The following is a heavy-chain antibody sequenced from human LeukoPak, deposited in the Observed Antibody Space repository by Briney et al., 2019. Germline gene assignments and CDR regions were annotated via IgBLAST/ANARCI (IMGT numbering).Heavy chain of an antibody. J-gene: IGHJ4*02. D-gene: IGHD5-12*01. CDR3: ARGFLATY. V-gene: IGHV4-59*12. Sequence: SETLSLTCTVSGGSISSYYWSWIRQPPGKGLEWIGYIYYSGSTNYNPSLKSRVTISVDTSKNQFSLKLSSVTAADTAVYYCARGFLATYWGQGTLVTVSS. CDR2: IYYSGST. CDR1: GGSISSYY.